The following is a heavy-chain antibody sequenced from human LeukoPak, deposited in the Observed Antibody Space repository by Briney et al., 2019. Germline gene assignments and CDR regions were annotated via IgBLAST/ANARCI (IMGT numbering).Heavy chain of an antibody. CDR1: GFAFGDYA. CDR3: TRLRQNCSRNSCYYYFYYYYMDV. CDR2: VRSTSYGGVT. V-gene: IGHV3-49*03. Sequence: GGSLRLSCTASGFAFGDYAMSWFRQAPGKGLEWVGFVRSTSYGGVTDYAASVKGRFTISRDDPKSIAYLLMNSLKTEDTAVYYCTRLRQNCSRNSCYYYFYYYYMDVWGKGTTVTVSS. J-gene: IGHJ6*03. D-gene: IGHD2-2*01.